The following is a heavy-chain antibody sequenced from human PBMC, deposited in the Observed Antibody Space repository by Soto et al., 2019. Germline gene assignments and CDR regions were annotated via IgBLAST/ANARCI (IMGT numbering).Heavy chain of an antibody. J-gene: IGHJ6*02. Sequence: PSETLSLTCAGYGGSFSGYYWSWIRQPPGKGLEWIGEINHSGSTNYNPSLKSRVTISVDTSKNQFSLKLSSVTAADTAVYYCARESGSSWYYYGMDVWRQGTTVTVSS. CDR3: ARESGSSWYYYGMDV. CDR1: GGSFSGYY. D-gene: IGHD6-13*01. V-gene: IGHV4-34*01. CDR2: INHSGST.